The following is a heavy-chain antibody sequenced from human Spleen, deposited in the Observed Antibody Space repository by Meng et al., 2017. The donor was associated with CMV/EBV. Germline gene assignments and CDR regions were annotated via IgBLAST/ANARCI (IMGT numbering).Heavy chain of an antibody. Sequence: TCAVVGGSFSGYYWGWSRRPPGKRLEWIGEINHSEGTNYNPSLKKRVTISVETSKNQFSLKLSSVTAADTAVYYCARVGRYRPFDYWGQGTLVTVSS. CDR3: ARVGRYRPFDY. V-gene: IGHV4-34*01. CDR2: INHSEGT. CDR1: GGSFSGYY. D-gene: IGHD6-19*01. J-gene: IGHJ4*02.